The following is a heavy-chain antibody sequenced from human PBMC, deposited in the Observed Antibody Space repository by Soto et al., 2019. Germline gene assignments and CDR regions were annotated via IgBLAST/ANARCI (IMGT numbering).Heavy chain of an antibody. J-gene: IGHJ4*02. CDR1: GFTFSSYS. CDR3: ARDVGLHLGELSSTFDY. CDR2: ISSSSSYI. V-gene: IGHV3-21*01. Sequence: GGSLRLSCAASGFTFSSYSMNWVRQAPGKGLEWVSSISSSSSYIYYADSVKGRFTISRDNAKNSLYLQMNSLRAEDTAVYYCARDVGLHLGELSSTFDYWGQGTLVTVSS. D-gene: IGHD3-16*02.